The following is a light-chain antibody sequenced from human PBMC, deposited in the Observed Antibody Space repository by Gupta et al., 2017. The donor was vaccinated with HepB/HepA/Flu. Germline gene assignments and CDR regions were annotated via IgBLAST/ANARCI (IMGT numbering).Light chain of an antibody. J-gene: IGKJ1*01. CDR1: QSVRSSY. V-gene: IGKV3-20*01. CDR2: GAS. Sequence: EIVFTQSPGTLSFSPGERATLSCRASQSVRSSYLAWYQQKPGQAHRLLLYGASSRATGFPHKISSSRSSGALTLTIIRREPDDYVVYYCQQKSSSPPTFGQGTKVEIK. CDR3: QQKSSSPPT.